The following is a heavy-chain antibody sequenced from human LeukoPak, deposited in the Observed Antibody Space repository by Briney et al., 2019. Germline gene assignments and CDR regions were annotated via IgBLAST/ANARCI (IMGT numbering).Heavy chain of an antibody. J-gene: IGHJ4*02. Sequence: GGSLRLSCAASGFTFSSYWMSWVRQAPGKGLEWVANIKQDGSEKYYVDPVKGRFTISRDNAKNSLYLQMNSLRAEDTAVYYCARPYTIFGVVSLFDYWGQGTLVTVSS. CDR1: GFTFSSYW. CDR2: IKQDGSEK. D-gene: IGHD3-3*01. CDR3: ARPYTIFGVVSLFDY. V-gene: IGHV3-7*01.